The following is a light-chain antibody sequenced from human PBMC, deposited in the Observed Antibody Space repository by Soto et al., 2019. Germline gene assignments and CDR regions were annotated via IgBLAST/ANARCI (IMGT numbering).Light chain of an antibody. J-gene: IGKJ1*01. CDR3: QQRSNWPWT. CDR1: QSVSSY. V-gene: IGKV3-11*01. CDR2: DAS. Sequence: HSPATLSVSPGERATLSRRASQSVSSYLAWYQQKPGQAPRLLIYDASNRATGIPARFSGSGSGTDFTLTISSLEPEDFAVYYCQQRSNWPWTFGQGTKVDI.